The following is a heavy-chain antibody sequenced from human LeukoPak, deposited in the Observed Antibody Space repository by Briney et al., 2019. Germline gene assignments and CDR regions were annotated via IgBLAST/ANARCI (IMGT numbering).Heavy chain of an antibody. CDR1: GFTFSSYA. D-gene: IGHD6-19*01. Sequence: GGSLRLSCAASGFTFSSYAMSWVRQAPGKGLEWVSAISGSGGSTYYADSVKGRFTISRDNSKDTLYLQMNSLRAEDTAVYYCGKDFPLKYSSGWYYFDYWGQGTLVTVSS. J-gene: IGHJ4*02. CDR2: ISGSGGST. CDR3: GKDFPLKYSSGWYYFDY. V-gene: IGHV3-23*01.